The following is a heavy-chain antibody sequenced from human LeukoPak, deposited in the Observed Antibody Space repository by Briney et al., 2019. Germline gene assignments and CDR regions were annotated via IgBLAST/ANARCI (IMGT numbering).Heavy chain of an antibody. CDR2: ISSSSSTI. V-gene: IGHV3-48*01. J-gene: IGHJ6*02. Sequence: RTGGSLRLSCAASGFTFSSYSMNWVRQAPGKGLKWVSYISSSSSTIYYADSVKGRFTISRDNAKNSLYLQMNSLRAEDTAVYYCAGGYSSSWYYYYYGMDVWGQGTTVTVSS. D-gene: IGHD6-13*01. CDR3: AGGYSSSWYYYYYGMDV. CDR1: GFTFSSYS.